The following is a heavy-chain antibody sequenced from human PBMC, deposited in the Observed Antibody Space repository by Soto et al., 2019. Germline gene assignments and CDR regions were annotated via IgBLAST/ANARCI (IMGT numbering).Heavy chain of an antibody. CDR1: GGTFSSFV. CDR3: ARGWNDFPH. V-gene: IGHV1-69*01. CDR2: VLPISGTA. D-gene: IGHD1-1*01. Sequence: QVQLVQSGAEVRRPGSSVKVSCKASGGTFSSFVFSWVRQAPGQGLECMGGVLPISGTANYAQKFQGRVTITADESTSTVYLELSSPRSEDTAVYYCARGWNDFPHWGQGTLVTVTS. J-gene: IGHJ1*01.